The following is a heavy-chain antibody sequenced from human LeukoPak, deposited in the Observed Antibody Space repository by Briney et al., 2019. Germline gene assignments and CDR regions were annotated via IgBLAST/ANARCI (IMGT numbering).Heavy chain of an antibody. V-gene: IGHV5-51*01. CDR1: GYSFTSYW. J-gene: IGHJ6*03. CDR3: ARHRMVQGGNPNYYYYYMDV. CDR2: IYPGDSDT. Sequence: GESLKISCKGSGYSFTSYWIGWVRQMPGKGLEWMGIIYPGDSDTRYSPSFQGQVTISADKSISTAYLQWSSLKASDTAMCYCARHRMVQGGNPNYYYYYMDVWGKGTTVTVSS. D-gene: IGHD3-10*01.